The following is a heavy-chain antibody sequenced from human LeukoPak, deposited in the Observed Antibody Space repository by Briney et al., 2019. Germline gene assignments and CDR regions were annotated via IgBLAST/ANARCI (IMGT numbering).Heavy chain of an antibody. D-gene: IGHD3-10*01. V-gene: IGHV1-69*13. CDR3: ARREYGFGEPGGFDY. CDR1: GGTFSSYA. J-gene: IGHJ4*02. Sequence: SVKVSCKASGGTFSSYAISWVRQAPGQGLEWMGGITPIFGTANYAQKFQGRVTITADESTSTAYMELSSLRSEDTAVYYCARREYGFGEPGGFDYWGQGTLVTVPS. CDR2: ITPIFGTA.